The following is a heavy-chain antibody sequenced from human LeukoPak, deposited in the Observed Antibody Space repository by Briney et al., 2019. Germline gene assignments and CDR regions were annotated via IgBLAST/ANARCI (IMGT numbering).Heavy chain of an antibody. D-gene: IGHD3-3*01. CDR2: IIPIFGIA. V-gene: IGHV1-69*17. Sequence: ASLKVSCKASVGTFTSYAISWVRQAPGQRLEWMGGIIPIFGIANYAQKFQGRVTITADRSTSTAYMELSSLRSEDTAVYYCARGNRSGYLASYYWGQGILVTVS. CDR3: ARGNRSGYLASYY. CDR1: VGTFTSYA. J-gene: IGHJ4*02.